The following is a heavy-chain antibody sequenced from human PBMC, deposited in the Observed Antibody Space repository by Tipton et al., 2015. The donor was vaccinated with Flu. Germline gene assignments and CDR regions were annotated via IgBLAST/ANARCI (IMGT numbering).Heavy chain of an antibody. CDR1: GFTFSNAW. Sequence: SLRLSCAASGFTFSNAWMSWVRQAPGKGLEWVGRIKSKTDGGTTDYAAPVKGRFTISRDDSKNTLYLQMNSLKTEDTAVYYCTTVRYYYDSSGYFDYWGQGTLVTVSS. J-gene: IGHJ4*02. CDR3: TTVRYYYDSSGYFDY. V-gene: IGHV3-15*01. CDR2: IKSKTDGGTT. D-gene: IGHD3-22*01.